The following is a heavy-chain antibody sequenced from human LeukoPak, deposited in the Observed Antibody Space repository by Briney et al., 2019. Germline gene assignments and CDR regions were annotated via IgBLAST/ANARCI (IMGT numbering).Heavy chain of an antibody. CDR3: ARVYGSGSYPYYYYGMDV. CDR2: TYYSGST. V-gene: IGHV4-59*08. CDR1: GGSISSYY. J-gene: IGHJ6*02. Sequence: PSETLSLTCTVSGGSISSYYWSWIRQPPGKGLEWIGYTYYSGSTNYNPSLKSRVTISVDTSKNQFSLKLSSVTAADTAVYYCARVYGSGSYPYYYYGMDVWGQGTTVTVSS. D-gene: IGHD3-10*01.